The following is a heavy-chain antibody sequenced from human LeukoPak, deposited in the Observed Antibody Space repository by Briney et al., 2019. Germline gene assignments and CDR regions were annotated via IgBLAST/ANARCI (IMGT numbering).Heavy chain of an antibody. CDR3: ARHGVGVGLAAAYI. CDR1: GYNFSNYG. J-gene: IGHJ4*02. D-gene: IGHD6-13*01. Sequence: GESLKISCKGSGYNFSNYGIGWVRQMPGKGLEWMGLIDPGDSHAIYSPSFQGQVTISADKSISAAYLQWSSLKASDTAMYYCARHGVGVGLAAAYIWGQGTLLTVSS. CDR2: IDPGDSHA. V-gene: IGHV5-51*01.